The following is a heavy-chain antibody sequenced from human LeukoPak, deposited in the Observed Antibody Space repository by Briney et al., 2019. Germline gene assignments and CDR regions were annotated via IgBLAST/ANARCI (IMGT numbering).Heavy chain of an antibody. J-gene: IGHJ4*02. Sequence: ASVKVCCKASGYTFTSYGISWVRQAPGQGLEWMGWISAYNGNTNYAQKLQGRVTMTTDTSTSTAYMELRSLRSDDTAVYYCARVVSRYYDSSGYEDYWGQGTLVTVSS. V-gene: IGHV1-18*01. CDR1: GYTFTSYG. CDR2: ISAYNGNT. D-gene: IGHD3-22*01. CDR3: ARVVSRYYDSSGYEDY.